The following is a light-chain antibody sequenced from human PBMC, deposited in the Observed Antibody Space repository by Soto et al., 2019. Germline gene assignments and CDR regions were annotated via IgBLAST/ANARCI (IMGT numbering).Light chain of an antibody. Sequence: DIQMTQSPSSLSASVGDRVTITCRASQTITNYLAWYQQKPGKAPKLLIYKASNLETGVPSRFSGSGSGTEFTLAISSLQPDDFPTYYCQQYKSYPGTFGQGAKVELK. V-gene: IGKV1-5*03. CDR1: QTITNY. CDR3: QQYKSYPGT. J-gene: IGKJ1*01. CDR2: KAS.